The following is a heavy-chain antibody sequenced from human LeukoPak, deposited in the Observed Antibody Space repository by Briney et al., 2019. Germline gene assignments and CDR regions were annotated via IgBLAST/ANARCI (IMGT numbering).Heavy chain of an antibody. J-gene: IGHJ5*02. D-gene: IGHD3-3*01. Sequence: TSETLSLTCTVSGGSISSYYWSWIRQPAGKGLEWIGRIYTGGNTNYNPSFKSRVTISVDTSKNQCSLKLSSVTAADTAVYYCARESWNDPWSGYYDGLGGFDPWGQGTLVTVSS. CDR2: IYTGGNT. V-gene: IGHV4-4*07. CDR1: GGSISSYY. CDR3: ARESWNDPWSGYYDGLGGFDP.